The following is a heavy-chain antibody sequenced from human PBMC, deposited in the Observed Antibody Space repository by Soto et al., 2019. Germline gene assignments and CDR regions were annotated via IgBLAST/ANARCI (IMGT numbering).Heavy chain of an antibody. D-gene: IGHD3-16*01. CDR2: INHSGST. V-gene: IGHV4-34*01. J-gene: IGHJ4*02. Sequence: QVQLQQWGAGLLKPSETLSLTCAVYGGSFSGYYWSWIRQPPGKGLEWIGEINHSGSTNYNPSLKSRVTISVDTSKNQFSLKLSSVTAADTAVYYCATTPPFTVGGGYWGQGTLVTVSS. CDR1: GGSFSGYY. CDR3: ATTPPFTVGGGY.